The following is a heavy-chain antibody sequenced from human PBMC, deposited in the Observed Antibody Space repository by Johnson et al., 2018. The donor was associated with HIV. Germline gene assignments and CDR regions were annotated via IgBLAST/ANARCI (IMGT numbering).Heavy chain of an antibody. J-gene: IGHJ3*02. CDR3: ARDESIRLQLTGNDAFDI. V-gene: IGHV3-30*04. Sequence: QVQLVESGGGVVQPGRSLRLSCAASGFTFSSYAMHWVRQAPGKGLEWVAVISYDGSNKYYADSVKGRFTISRDNSKKTLYLQMNSLRAEDTAVYYCARDESIRLQLTGNDAFDIWGQGTMVTVSS. CDR1: GFTFSSYA. CDR2: ISYDGSNK. D-gene: IGHD5-24*01.